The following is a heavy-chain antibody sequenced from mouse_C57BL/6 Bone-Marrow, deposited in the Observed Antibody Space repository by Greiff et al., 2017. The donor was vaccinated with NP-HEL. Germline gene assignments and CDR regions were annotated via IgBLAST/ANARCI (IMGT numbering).Heavy chain of an antibody. J-gene: IGHJ3*01. CDR1: GFTFSSYA. CDR2: ISSGGDYI. D-gene: IGHD2-12*01. CDR3: TSRGNYTFAY. V-gene: IGHV5-9-1*02. Sequence: EVKLVESGEGLVKPGGSLKLSCAASGFTFSSYAMSWVRQTPEKRLEWVAYISSGGDYIYYADTVKGRFTISRDNARNTLYLQMSSLKSEDTAMYYCTSRGNYTFAYWGQGTLVTVSA.